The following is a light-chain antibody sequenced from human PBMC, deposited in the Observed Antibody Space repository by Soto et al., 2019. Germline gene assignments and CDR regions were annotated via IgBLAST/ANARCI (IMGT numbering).Light chain of an antibody. CDR3: QQYNNWPPWT. J-gene: IGKJ1*01. Sequence: EIVMTQSPATLSVSPGERATLSRRASQSVSSNLAWYQQKPGQAPRLLIYGASTRATGIPAMFSGSGSGTEFTLTISSLQSEDFAVYYCQQYNNWPPWTFGQGTKVEIK. CDR2: GAS. V-gene: IGKV3-15*01. CDR1: QSVSSN.